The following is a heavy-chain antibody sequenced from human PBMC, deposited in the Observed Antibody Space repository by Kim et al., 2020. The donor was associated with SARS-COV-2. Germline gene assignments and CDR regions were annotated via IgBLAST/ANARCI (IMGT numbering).Heavy chain of an antibody. Sequence: ASVKVSCKASGYTFTSYAMNWVRQAPGQGLEWMGWINTNTGNPTYAQGFTGRFVFSLDTSVSTAYLQISSLKAEDTAVYYCARDYGRMTTVTIGPDWFDPWGQGTLVTVSS. CDR3: ARDYGRMTTVTIGPDWFDP. J-gene: IGHJ5*02. CDR2: INTNTGNP. D-gene: IGHD4-4*01. CDR1: GYTFTSYA. V-gene: IGHV7-4-1*02.